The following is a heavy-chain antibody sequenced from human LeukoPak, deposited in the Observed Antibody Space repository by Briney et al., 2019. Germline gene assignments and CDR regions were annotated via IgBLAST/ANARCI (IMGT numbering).Heavy chain of an antibody. CDR2: IHDSGST. CDR3: ARVVAAAGNNWFDP. V-gene: IGHV4-30-4*07. CDR1: GGTISSGGYS. D-gene: IGHD6-13*01. J-gene: IGHJ5*02. Sequence: SETLSLTCAVSGGTISSGGYSWSWTRQTPGKGLGWIAHIHDSGSTYYNPSLKSRVSISIDTSKNQFSLKLNSVTAADTAVYYSARVVAAAGNNWFDPWGQGTLVTVSS.